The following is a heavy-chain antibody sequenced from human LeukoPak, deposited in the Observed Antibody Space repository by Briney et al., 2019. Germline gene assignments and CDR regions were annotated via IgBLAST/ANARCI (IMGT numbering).Heavy chain of an antibody. CDR2: ISGSGGST. CDR1: GFTFSSYS. CDR3: AKTHSGWQEQYDYFDY. J-gene: IGHJ4*02. V-gene: IGHV3-23*01. D-gene: IGHD6-19*01. Sequence: PGGSLRLSCAASGFTFSSYSMNWVRQAPGKGLEWVSAISGSGGSTYYADSVKGRFTISRDNSKNTLYLQMNSLRAEDTAVYYCAKTHSGWQEQYDYFDYWGQGTLVTVSS.